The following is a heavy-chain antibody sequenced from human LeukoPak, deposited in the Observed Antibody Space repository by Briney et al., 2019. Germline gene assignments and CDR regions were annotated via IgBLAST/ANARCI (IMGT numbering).Heavy chain of an antibody. D-gene: IGHD4-17*01. CDR3: AHSGTVTTPHDAFDI. CDR2: IYWNDDK. Sequence: GPTLVKPTQTLTLTCTFSGFSLSTSGVGVGWIRQPPGKALEWLALIYWNDDKRYSPSLKSRLTITKDTSKNQVVLTMTNMDPVDTATYYCAHSGTVTTPHDAFDIWGQGTMVTVSS. CDR1: GFSLSTSGVG. J-gene: IGHJ3*02. V-gene: IGHV2-5*01.